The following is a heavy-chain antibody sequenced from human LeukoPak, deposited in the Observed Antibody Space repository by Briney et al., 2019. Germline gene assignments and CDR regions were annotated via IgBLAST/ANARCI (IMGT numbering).Heavy chain of an antibody. CDR2: INPSGGTT. Sequence: ASVKVSCKASGYTFSSYYMHWVRQAPGQGLEWMGVINPSGGTTTYAQKFQGRVTMTRDTSTSTVYMEVSSLRSDDTAVYYCATGRAIAADWGQGTLVTVSS. D-gene: IGHD6-6*01. J-gene: IGHJ4*02. CDR1: GYTFSSYY. CDR3: ATGRAIAAD. V-gene: IGHV1-46*01.